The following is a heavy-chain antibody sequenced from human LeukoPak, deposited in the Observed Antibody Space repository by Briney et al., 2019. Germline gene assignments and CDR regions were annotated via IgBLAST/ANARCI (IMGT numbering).Heavy chain of an antibody. D-gene: IGHD3-22*01. J-gene: IGHJ4*02. Sequence: SETLSLTCTVSGGSISSYYWSWIRQPAGKGLEWIGRIYTSGSTNYNPSLKSRVTISVDKSKNQFSLKLSSVTAADTAVYYCARDLRDSSGYTNGVFDYWGQGTLVTVSS. CDR3: ARDLRDSSGYTNGVFDY. CDR2: IYTSGST. CDR1: GGSISSYY. V-gene: IGHV4-4*07.